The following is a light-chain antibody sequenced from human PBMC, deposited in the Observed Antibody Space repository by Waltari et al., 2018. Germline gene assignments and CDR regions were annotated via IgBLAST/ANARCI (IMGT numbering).Light chain of an antibody. J-gene: IGKJ1*01. Sequence: DIVMTQSPDSLAVSLGERATINCKSSQSVVYSSNNKNFLAWYQQKAGQPPKLLIYWASTRESGVPDRFSGSGSGTDFTLTISSLQAEDVAVYYCQQYCTTPWTFGQGTKVEIK. CDR2: WAS. V-gene: IGKV4-1*01. CDR1: QSVVYSSNNKNF. CDR3: QQYCTTPWT.